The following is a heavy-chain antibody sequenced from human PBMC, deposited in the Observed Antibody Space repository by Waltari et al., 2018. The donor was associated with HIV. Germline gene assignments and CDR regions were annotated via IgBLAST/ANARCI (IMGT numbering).Heavy chain of an antibody. V-gene: IGHV3-23*01. Sequence: VQPGGSLRLSCVGSGFTFSNYAMIWVRQAPGKGLEWVSAIAASYGNTYYADSVRGRFTISKDNSANSLYLQMNSLRAEDTALYYCARILISGAFDIWGQGTMVAVSS. D-gene: IGHD3-9*01. CDR2: IAASYGNT. J-gene: IGHJ3*02. CDR1: GFTFSNYA. CDR3: ARILISGAFDI.